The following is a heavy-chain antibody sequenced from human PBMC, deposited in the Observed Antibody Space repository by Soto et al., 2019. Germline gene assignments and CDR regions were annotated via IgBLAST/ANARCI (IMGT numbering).Heavy chain of an antibody. Sequence: ASVKVSCKASGYTLTSYAMHWVRQAPGQRLEWMGWINAGNGNTKYSQKFQGRVTITRDTSASTAYMELSSLRSEDTAVYYCARVSHPYYDILTGYSPFDYWGQGTLVTVSS. J-gene: IGHJ4*02. D-gene: IGHD3-9*01. CDR3: ARVSHPYYDILTGYSPFDY. CDR1: GYTLTSYA. CDR2: INAGNGNT. V-gene: IGHV1-3*01.